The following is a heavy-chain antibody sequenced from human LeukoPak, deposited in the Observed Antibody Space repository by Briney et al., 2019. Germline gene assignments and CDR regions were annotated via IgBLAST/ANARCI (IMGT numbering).Heavy chain of an antibody. D-gene: IGHD6-6*01. CDR3: ARDRPPSGVFDY. V-gene: IGHV1-18*04. CDR1: GYTFTGYY. J-gene: IGHJ4*02. Sequence: ASVKVSCKASGYTFTGYYMHWVRRAPGQGLEWMGWISAYNGNTNYAQKLQGRVTMTTDTSTSTAYMELRSLRSDDTAVYYCARDRPPSGVFDYWGQGTLVTVSS. CDR2: ISAYNGNT.